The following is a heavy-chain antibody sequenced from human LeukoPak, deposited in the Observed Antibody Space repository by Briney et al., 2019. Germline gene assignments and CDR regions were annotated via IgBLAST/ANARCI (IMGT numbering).Heavy chain of an antibody. CDR3: AREGDYDILTGYYNGFDY. D-gene: IGHD3-9*01. J-gene: IGHJ4*02. CDR2: ISYNGSNK. V-gene: IGHV3-30*04. Sequence: PGRSLRLSCAASGFTFSSCAMHWVRQAPGKGLEWVAVISYNGSNKYYADSVKGRFTISRDNSKNTLYLQMNSLRAEDTAVYYCAREGDYDILTGYYNGFDYWGQGTLVTVSS. CDR1: GFTFSSCA.